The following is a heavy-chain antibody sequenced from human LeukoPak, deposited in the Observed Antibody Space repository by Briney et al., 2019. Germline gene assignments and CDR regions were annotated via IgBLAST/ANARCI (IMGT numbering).Heavy chain of an antibody. CDR2: IYYSGST. J-gene: IGHJ3*02. CDR3: ARGITYYYDSSGYYSGSRAFDI. CDR1: GGSISSGDYY. Sequence: KPSQTQSLTCTVSGGSISSGDYYWSWIRQPPGKGLEWIGYIYYSGSTYYNPSLKSRVTISVDTSKNQFSLKLSSVTAADTAVYYCARGITYYYDSSGYYSGSRAFDIWGQGTMVTVSS. D-gene: IGHD3-22*01. V-gene: IGHV4-30-4*01.